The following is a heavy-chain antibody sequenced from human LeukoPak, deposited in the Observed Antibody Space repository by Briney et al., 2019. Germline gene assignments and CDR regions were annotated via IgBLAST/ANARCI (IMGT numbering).Heavy chain of an antibody. CDR3: AKGLLSMIVVGPFDY. V-gene: IGHV3-21*04. CDR1: GFTFSTYT. D-gene: IGHD3-22*01. CDR2: ITSSSSYI. Sequence: PGGSLRLSCAASGFTFSTYTMNWVRQAPGKGLEWVSSITSSSSYIYYADSVKGRFTISRDNSKNTLYLQMNSLRAEDTAVYYCAKGLLSMIVVGPFDYWGQGTLVTVSS. J-gene: IGHJ4*02.